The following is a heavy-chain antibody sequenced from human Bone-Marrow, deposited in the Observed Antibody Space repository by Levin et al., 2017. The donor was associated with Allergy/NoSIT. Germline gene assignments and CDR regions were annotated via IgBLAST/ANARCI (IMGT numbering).Heavy chain of an antibody. Sequence: GESLKISCQTSGYVFATHYMHWVRQAPRQGLEWMGLIDPSGGATTYAQTFQGRVTVTRDAATATVYLQLTNLTSEDTGIYYCTRDNRMPVGGTGWFDPWGQGTLVTVFS. V-gene: IGHV1-46*03. CDR2: IDPSGGAT. CDR3: TRDNRMPVGGTGWFDP. J-gene: IGHJ5*02. D-gene: IGHD4-23*01. CDR1: GYVFATHY.